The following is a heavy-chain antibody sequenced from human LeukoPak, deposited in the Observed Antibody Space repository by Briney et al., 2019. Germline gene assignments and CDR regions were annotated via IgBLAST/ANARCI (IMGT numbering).Heavy chain of an antibody. CDR2: IWYDGSNK. CDR3: ARDPYYYGSGIWGYFDY. D-gene: IGHD3-10*01. Sequence: GGSLRLSCAASGFTFSSYGMHWVRQAPGKGLEGVAVIWYDGSNKYYADSVKGRFTISRDNSKNTLDVQMSSLRAEDTAVYYCARDPYYYGSGIWGYFDYWGQGTLVTVSS. CDR1: GFTFSSYG. J-gene: IGHJ4*02. V-gene: IGHV3-33*01.